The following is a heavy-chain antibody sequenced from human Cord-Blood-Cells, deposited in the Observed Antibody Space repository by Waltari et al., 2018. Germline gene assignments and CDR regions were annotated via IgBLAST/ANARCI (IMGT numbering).Heavy chain of an antibody. V-gene: IGHV3-21*01. D-gene: IGHD2-8*01. J-gene: IGHJ4*02. CDR3: ARGYCTNGVCYFDY. CDR2: ISSSSSYI. Sequence: MNWVRQAPGKGLEWVSSISSSSSYIYYADSVKGRFTISRDNAKNSLYLQMNSLRAEDTAVYYCARGYCTNGVCYFDYWGQGTLVTVSS.